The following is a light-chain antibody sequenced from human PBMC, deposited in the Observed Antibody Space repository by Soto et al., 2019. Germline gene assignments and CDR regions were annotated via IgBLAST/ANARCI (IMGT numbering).Light chain of an antibody. CDR2: DAS. CDR3: QQCDQLPLT. Sequence: DIQMTQSPSSLSASVGDRVTITCQASQDISNCLNWYQQKPGKAPKLLIYDASKLETGDPSRFSGSGSATHFTLTISSLQAADIARYYCQQCDQLPLTFGGGTKVEIK. CDR1: QDISNC. V-gene: IGKV1-33*01. J-gene: IGKJ4*01.